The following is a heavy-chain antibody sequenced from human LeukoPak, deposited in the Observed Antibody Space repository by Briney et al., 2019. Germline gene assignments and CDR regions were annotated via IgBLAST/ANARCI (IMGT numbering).Heavy chain of an antibody. CDR3: AREGRYSPTIYYYYYYGMDV. CDR1: GFTFSSYG. Sequence: GGSLRLSCAASGFTFSSYGMHWVRQAPGKGLEWVAVISYDGSNKYYADSVKGRFTISRDNSKNTLYLQMNSLRAEDTAVYYCAREGRYSPTIYYYYYYGMDVWGQGTTVTVSS. J-gene: IGHJ6*02. D-gene: IGHD5-18*01. CDR2: ISYDGSNK. V-gene: IGHV3-30*03.